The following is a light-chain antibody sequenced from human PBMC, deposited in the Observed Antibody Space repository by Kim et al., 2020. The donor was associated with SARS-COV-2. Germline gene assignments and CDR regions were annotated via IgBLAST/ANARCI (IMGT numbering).Light chain of an antibody. CDR1: QSMKNW. CDR2: RVS. CDR3: QQHKGY. J-gene: IGKJ2*01. V-gene: IGKV1-5*03. Sequence: SPLSASVGDRVTITCRVRQSMKNWLAWYQQKPGKAPKPLIYRVSKLESGVPSRVRGSGSGTELTLTISSLQPDDFATYYCQQHKGYFGQGTKLEIK.